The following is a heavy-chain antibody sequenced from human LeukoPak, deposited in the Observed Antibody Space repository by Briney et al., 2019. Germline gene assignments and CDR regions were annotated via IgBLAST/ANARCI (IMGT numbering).Heavy chain of an antibody. Sequence: GGSLRLSCAGSGFTFRSYWMNWVRQAPGKGLEWLAIIKQDGTEKHYKGSVEGRFTISRDDAKNSLHLQMNSLRAEDTAVYYCAGGSGYLITSWGQGTLVTVSS. CDR3: AGGSGYLITS. J-gene: IGHJ5*02. CDR1: GFTFRSYW. D-gene: IGHD3-9*01. V-gene: IGHV3-7*01. CDR2: IKQDGTEK.